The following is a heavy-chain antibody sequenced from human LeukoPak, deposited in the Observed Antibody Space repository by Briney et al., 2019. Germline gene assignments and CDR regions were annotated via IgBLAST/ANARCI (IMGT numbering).Heavy chain of an antibody. CDR2: IYTSGST. D-gene: IGHD1-26*01. Sequence: SETLSLTCAVYGGSFSGYYWSWIRQPAGKGLECIGRIYTSGSTNYSPSLKSRVTISVDTSKNQFSLKLSSVTAADTAVYYCARGGIVGATHGAFDIWGQGTMVTVSS. V-gene: IGHV4-59*10. CDR3: ARGGIVGATHGAFDI. CDR1: GGSFSGYY. J-gene: IGHJ3*02.